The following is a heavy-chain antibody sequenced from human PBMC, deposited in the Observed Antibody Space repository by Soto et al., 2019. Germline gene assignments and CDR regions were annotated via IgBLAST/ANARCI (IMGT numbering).Heavy chain of an antibody. CDR3: VRISYQLPSSVLWLDP. J-gene: IGHJ5*02. V-gene: IGHV4-34*01. D-gene: IGHD3-16*02. Sequence: SVPLSLTYSVYCGFLSESYWTCIRHPPGKGLEWIGEINHVGGTNYNPSLKSRVTMSVDTSQNQFSLRLISVTAADTAMYFCVRISYQLPSSVLWLDPWGQGTPVTVSS. CDR1: CGFLSESY. CDR2: INHVGGT.